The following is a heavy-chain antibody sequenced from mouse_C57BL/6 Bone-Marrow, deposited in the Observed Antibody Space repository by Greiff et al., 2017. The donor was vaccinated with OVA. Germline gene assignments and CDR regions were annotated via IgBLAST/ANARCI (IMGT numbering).Heavy chain of an antibody. CDR2: IYPRSGNT. V-gene: IGHV1-81*01. J-gene: IGHJ1*03. D-gene: IGHD2-13*01. CDR3: ARGLWYFDV. Sequence: VHLVESGAELARPGASVKLSCKASGYTFTSYGISWVKQRTGQGLGWIGEIYPRSGNTYYNEKFKGKATLTADKSSSTAYMELRSLTSEDSAVYFCARGLWYFDVWGTGTPVTVSA. CDR1: GYTFTSYG.